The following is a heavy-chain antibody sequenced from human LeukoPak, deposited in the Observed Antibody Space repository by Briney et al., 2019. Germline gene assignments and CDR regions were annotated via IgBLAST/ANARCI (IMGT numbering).Heavy chain of an antibody. D-gene: IGHD5/OR15-5a*01. CDR1: VGSFSGYY. CDR3: ARYDIVSTNYFDP. CDR2: ITHTGTA. V-gene: IGHV4-34*01. Sequence: KASETLSLTCAVYVGSFSGYYWTWIRQPPGKGLEWIGEITHTGTANYNPSLKSRVTISVDTSKNQFSLRLTPVTAADTAVYYCARYDIVSTNYFDPWGQGTLVTVSS. J-gene: IGHJ5*02.